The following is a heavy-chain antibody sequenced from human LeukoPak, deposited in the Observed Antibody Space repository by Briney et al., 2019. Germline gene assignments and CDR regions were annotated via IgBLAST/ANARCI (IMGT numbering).Heavy chain of an antibody. CDR3: AKDQGVVGSYDA. V-gene: IGHV3-30*02. CDR1: GFTFSRFG. D-gene: IGHD3-10*01. J-gene: IGHJ5*02. Sequence: PGGSLRLSCEASGFTFSRFGMNWVRQAPGKGVEWVAFIQYDESLKCYLGSVKGRFATSRDNSKNTVYLQMNSLRVEDTAVYYCAKDQGVVGSYDAWGQGTLVTVSS. CDR2: IQYDESLK.